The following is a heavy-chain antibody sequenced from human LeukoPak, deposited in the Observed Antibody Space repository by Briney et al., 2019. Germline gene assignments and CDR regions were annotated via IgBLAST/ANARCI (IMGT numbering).Heavy chain of an antibody. D-gene: IGHD2-15*01. J-gene: IGHJ4*02. V-gene: IGHV4-34*01. CDR2: INHSGST. CDR1: GGSFSGHY. Sequence: PSETLSLTCAVYGGSFSGHYWTWIRQPPGKGLEWIGEINHSGSTNYNPSLKSRVTISVDTSKNQFSLKLSSVTAADTAVYYCARGLLLGYCSGGSCQPVFDYWGQGTLVTVSS. CDR3: ARGLLLGYCSGGSCQPVFDY.